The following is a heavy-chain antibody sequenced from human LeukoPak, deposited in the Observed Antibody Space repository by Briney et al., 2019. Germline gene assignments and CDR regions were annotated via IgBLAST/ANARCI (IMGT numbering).Heavy chain of an antibody. J-gene: IGHJ5*02. CDR1: TYTFTAYY. Sequence: GASVKVSCKASTYTFTAYYMHWVRQAPGQGLEWMGWINPNSGGTNYAQKFQGRVTMTRDTSISTAYMELSRLRSDDTAVYYCAREGTYYYGSGSYCWFDPWGQGTLVTVSS. V-gene: IGHV1-2*02. CDR3: AREGTYYYGSGSYCWFDP. D-gene: IGHD3-10*01. CDR2: INPNSGGT.